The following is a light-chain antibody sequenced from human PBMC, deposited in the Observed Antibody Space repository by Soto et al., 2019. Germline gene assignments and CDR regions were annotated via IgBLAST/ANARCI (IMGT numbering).Light chain of an antibody. CDR2: AAS. J-gene: IGKJ3*01. CDR3: QQFYTTLFT. CDR1: QSISNY. Sequence: DIQMTQSPASLSASVGDRVTITCRASQSISNYLNWYQQKPGKAPNHLIYAASSLRSGVPSRFSGSESGTDFNLTISSLQPEDCATYSCQQFYTTLFTFGPGTNVEIK. V-gene: IGKV1-39*01.